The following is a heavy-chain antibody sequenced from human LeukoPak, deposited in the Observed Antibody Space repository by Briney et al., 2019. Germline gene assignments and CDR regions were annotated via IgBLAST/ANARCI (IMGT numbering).Heavy chain of an antibody. V-gene: IGHV1-18*04. J-gene: IGHJ5*02. CDR3: ARDLRIGGSLVDRFDP. Sequence: GASVKVSCKASGYTFTSYGISWVRQAPGQGLEWMGWISAYNGNTNYAQKLQGRVTMTTDTSTSTAYMELRSLRSDDTAVYYCARDLRIGGSLVDRFDPWGQGTLVTVSS. D-gene: IGHD2-8*02. CDR2: ISAYNGNT. CDR1: GYTFTSYG.